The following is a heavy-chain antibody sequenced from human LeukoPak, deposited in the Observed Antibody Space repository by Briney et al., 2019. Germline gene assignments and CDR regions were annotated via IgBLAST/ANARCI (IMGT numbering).Heavy chain of an antibody. V-gene: IGHV3-21*01. Sequence: GGSLRLSCAASGFTFSSYSMNWVRQAPGKGLEWVSSISSSSSYIYYADSVKGRFTISRDNAKNSLYLQMNSLRAEDTAVYYCARDLDAGGYDPTALDYWGQGTLVTVSS. J-gene: IGHJ4*02. CDR2: ISSSSSYI. CDR3: ARDLDAGGYDPTALDY. CDR1: GFTFSSYS. D-gene: IGHD5-12*01.